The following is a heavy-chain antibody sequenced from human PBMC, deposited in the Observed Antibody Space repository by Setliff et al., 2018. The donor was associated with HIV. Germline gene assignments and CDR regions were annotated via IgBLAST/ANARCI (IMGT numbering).Heavy chain of an antibody. D-gene: IGHD7-27*01. J-gene: IGHJ3*01. Sequence: GGSLRLSCAASGFTFSTYGMHWVRQAPGKGLEWVSLISYDGSKKYYADSVKGRFSISRDNPKNTVYLQMNSLRPEDTALYYCAKIPHTGDSAFDVWGQGTMVTVSS. CDR1: GFTFSTYG. CDR2: ISYDGSKK. CDR3: AKIPHTGDSAFDV. V-gene: IGHV3-30*18.